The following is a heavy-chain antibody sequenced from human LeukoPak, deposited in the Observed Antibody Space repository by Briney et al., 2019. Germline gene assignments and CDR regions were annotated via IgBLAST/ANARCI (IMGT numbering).Heavy chain of an antibody. V-gene: IGHV3-23*01. CDR2: TGGGGI. J-gene: IGHJ4*02. CDR3: AKWGDYDVLTGYYVSDY. CDR1: GFTFSNYA. Sequence: GGSLRLSCAASGFTFSNYAMSWVRQAPGKGLEWVSATGGGGIYYADSMKSRFTISRDNSKNTLYLQINSLRAEDTAVYYCAKWGDYDVLTGYYVSDYWGQGTLVTVSS. D-gene: IGHD3-9*01.